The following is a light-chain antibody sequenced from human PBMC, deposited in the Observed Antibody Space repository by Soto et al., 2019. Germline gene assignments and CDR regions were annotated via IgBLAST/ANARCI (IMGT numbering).Light chain of an antibody. J-gene: IGKJ2*01. V-gene: IGKV3-20*01. CDR2: GAS. Sequence: EIVLTQSPGTLSLSPGERATLSCRASQSVSSSYLAWYQQKPGQAPRLLIYGASTRATGIPDRFSGSGSGTDFTLTISRLEPEDFAVYSFQQYGSSPRTVGQGTKLEIK. CDR1: QSVSSSY. CDR3: QQYGSSPRT.